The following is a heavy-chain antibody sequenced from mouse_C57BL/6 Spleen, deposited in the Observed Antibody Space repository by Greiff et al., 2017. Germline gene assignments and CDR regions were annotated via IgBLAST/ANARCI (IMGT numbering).Heavy chain of an antibody. CDR2: IDPTSGGT. J-gene: IGHJ1*03. D-gene: IGHD2-12*01. CDR1: GYTFTSYW. CDR3: FYDGWYFDV. V-gene: IGHV1-72*01. Sequence: VQLQQPGAELVKPGASVKLSCKASGYTFTSYWMHWVKQRPGRGLEWMGRIDPTSGGTKYNEKFKSKATRTVDTPSSTAYMQLSSLTSADSAVYYCFYDGWYFDVWGTGTTVTVSS.